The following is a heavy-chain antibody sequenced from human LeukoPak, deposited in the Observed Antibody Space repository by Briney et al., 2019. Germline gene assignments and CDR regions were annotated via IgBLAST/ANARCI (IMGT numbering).Heavy chain of an antibody. J-gene: IGHJ5*02. V-gene: IGHV4-59*12. CDR3: ARAGQQLVRYWFDP. CDR1: GGSTSSYY. CDR2: FHYSGST. D-gene: IGHD6-13*01. Sequence: PSETLSLTCTVSGGSTSSYYWSWIRQPPGKGLEWIGYFHYSGSTNCNPSLKSRVTMSVDTSKNQFSLKLSSVTAADTAVYYCARAGQQLVRYWFDPWGQGTLVTVSS.